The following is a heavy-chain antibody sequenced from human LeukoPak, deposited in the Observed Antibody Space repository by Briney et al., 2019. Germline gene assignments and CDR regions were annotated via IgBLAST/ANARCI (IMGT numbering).Heavy chain of an antibody. CDR1: GFTFRSYG. V-gene: IGHV3-30*18. CDR3: AKVGDGYNNFDY. Sequence: GRSLRLSCAASGFTFRSYGMHWVRQAPGKGLEGVAVISYDASNKYYADSVKGRFTISRDNSKNTVYLQMNSLRAEDTAVYYCAKVGDGYNNFDYWGQGTLVTVSS. CDR2: ISYDASNK. D-gene: IGHD5-24*01. J-gene: IGHJ4*02.